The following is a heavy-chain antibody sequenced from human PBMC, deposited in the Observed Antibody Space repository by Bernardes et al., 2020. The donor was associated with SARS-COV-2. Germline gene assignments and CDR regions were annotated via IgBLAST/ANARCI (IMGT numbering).Heavy chain of an antibody. V-gene: IGHV3-74*01. CDR2: LNGNGGDI. CDR1: GFTFSTKW. J-gene: IGHJ6*02. D-gene: IGHD2-8*02. Sequence: GGSLRLSCAASGFTFSTKWMHWVRQAPGEGPVWVSRLNGNGGDISYADSVKGRFTISRDNAKNTLYLQMNSLRAEDTAVYYCAREGYWALDVWGQGTTVTVSS. CDR3: AREGYWALDV.